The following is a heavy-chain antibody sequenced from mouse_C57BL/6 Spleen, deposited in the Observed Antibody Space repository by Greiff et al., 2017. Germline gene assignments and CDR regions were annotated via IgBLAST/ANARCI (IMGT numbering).Heavy chain of an antibody. CDR2: IYPGSGST. J-gene: IGHJ2*01. CDR3: ARYYFDY. CDR1: GYTFTSYW. V-gene: IGHV1-55*01. Sequence: VQLHQPGAELVKPGASVKMSCKASGYTFTSYWITWVKQRPGQGLEWIGDIYPGSGSTNYNEKFKSKATLTVDTSSSTAYMQLSSLPSEDSAGYYCARYYFDYWGQGTTLTVSS.